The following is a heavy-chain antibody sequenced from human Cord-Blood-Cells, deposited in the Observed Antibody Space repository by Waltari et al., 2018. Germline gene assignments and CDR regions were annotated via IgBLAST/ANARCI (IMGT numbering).Heavy chain of an antibody. J-gene: IGHJ6*03. D-gene: IGHD5-18*01. Sequence: QVQLVQSGAEVKKPGASVKVSCKASGYTLTSYGISWVRQAPGQGLEWRGWISAYNGNTNYAQKLQGRVTMTTDTATGTGYMELRSLGADDTAVYYCARGGGYSYGDYYYYYMDVWGKGTTVTVSS. CDR2: ISAYNGNT. CDR3: ARGGGYSYGDYYYYYMDV. V-gene: IGHV1-18*01. CDR1: GYTLTSYG.